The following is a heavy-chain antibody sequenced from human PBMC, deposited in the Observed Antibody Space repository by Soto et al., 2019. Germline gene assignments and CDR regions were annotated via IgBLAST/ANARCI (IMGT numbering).Heavy chain of an antibody. J-gene: IGHJ4*02. Sequence: GESLKIFCKVSGYSFASQWISWVRQVPGKGQEWMGRIDLSESYTTYNPSFQGHVTFSADKSITTAYLQWRSLEASDTAIYYCATQGLTTYYFGYWGQGTLVTVSS. CDR2: IDLSESYT. CDR1: GYSFASQW. V-gene: IGHV5-10-1*01. CDR3: ATQGLTTYYFGY.